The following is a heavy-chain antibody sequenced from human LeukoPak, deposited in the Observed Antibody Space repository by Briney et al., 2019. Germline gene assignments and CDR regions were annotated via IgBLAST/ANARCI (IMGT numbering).Heavy chain of an antibody. CDR2: ISGSRRST. Sequence: GGSLRLSCAAPGFTFSSYAMSWVRQAPGKGLEWVSGISGSRRSTYYADSVKGRFTISRDNSKNTLYLQMNSLRAEDTAVYYCAKDQGTYCSTTSCYAPDAFDIWGQGTMVTVSS. J-gene: IGHJ3*02. CDR1: GFTFSSYA. D-gene: IGHD2-2*01. CDR3: AKDQGTYCSTTSCYAPDAFDI. V-gene: IGHV3-23*01.